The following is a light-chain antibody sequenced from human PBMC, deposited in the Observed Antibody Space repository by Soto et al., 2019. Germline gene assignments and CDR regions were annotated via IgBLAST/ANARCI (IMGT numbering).Light chain of an antibody. CDR3: QQYGRSPRT. CDR2: DAS. J-gene: IGKJ1*01. V-gene: IGKV3-20*01. Sequence: EIVLTQSPGTLSLSPGERATLSCRASQSVTSNYLAWYQQKLGQAPRLLIYDASSRATGIPDRFSGSGSGTVFTLTISRLEPEDFAVYYCQQYGRSPRTFGQGTKVESK. CDR1: QSVTSNY.